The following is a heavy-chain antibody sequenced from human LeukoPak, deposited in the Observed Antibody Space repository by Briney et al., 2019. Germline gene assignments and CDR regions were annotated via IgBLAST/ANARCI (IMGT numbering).Heavy chain of an antibody. CDR2: INHSGST. CDR3: ARTYNQNPYYFDY. CDR1: GGSFSGYY. J-gene: IGHJ4*02. Sequence: PSETLSLTCAVYGGSFSGYYWSWIRQPPGKGLEWIGEINHSGSTNYNPSLKSRVTISVDTSKNQFSLKLSSVTAADTAVYYCARTYNQNPYYFDYWGQGTLVTVFS. V-gene: IGHV4-34*01. D-gene: IGHD5-24*01.